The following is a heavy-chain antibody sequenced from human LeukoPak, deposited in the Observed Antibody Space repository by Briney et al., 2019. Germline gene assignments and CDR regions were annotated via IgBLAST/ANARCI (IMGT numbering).Heavy chain of an antibody. V-gene: IGHV3-53*01. D-gene: IGHD3-22*01. CDR1: GFTVNNNY. J-gene: IGHJ4*02. CDR2: IYGAGAGIT. CDR3: ARDRGDSSAVGALFDY. Sequence: PGGSLRLSCATSGFTVNNNYMSWVRQAPGKGLEWVSVIYGAGAGITYYIDSVKGRFTISRDNAKNSLYLQMNSLRAEDTALYYCARDRGDSSAVGALFDYWGQGTLVTVSS.